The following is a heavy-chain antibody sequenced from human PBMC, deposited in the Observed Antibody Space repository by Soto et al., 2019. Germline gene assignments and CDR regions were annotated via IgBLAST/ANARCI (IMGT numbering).Heavy chain of an antibody. J-gene: IGHJ5*02. D-gene: IGHD1-1*01. V-gene: IGHV1-2*02. CDR3: ASHDPGARFDP. Sequence: QVQLVQSGAEVKKPGASVKVSCKAPRYIFTAYFMHWVRQAPGQGLEWMGWINPNNGATHYGLSFQGGVTMTRDTSLSTAYMELSSLRSDDTAVYYCASHDPGARFDPWGQGTMVSVSS. CDR1: RYIFTAYF. CDR2: INPNNGAT.